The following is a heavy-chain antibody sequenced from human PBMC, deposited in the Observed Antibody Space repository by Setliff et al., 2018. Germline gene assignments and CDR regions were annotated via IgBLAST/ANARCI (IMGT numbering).Heavy chain of an antibody. Sequence: SETLSLTCNVSGDSMNDNHWTWIRQPPGKGLEWIGYIYTSGGTNYNPSLKSRVTISVDMSKNQFSLKLSSVIAADTAVCYCARGVSSVSWTPRYWGRGILVTVSS. J-gene: IGHJ4*02. CDR2: IYTSGGT. CDR3: ARGVSSVSWTPRY. V-gene: IGHV4-4*08. CDR1: GDSMNDNH. D-gene: IGHD6-19*01.